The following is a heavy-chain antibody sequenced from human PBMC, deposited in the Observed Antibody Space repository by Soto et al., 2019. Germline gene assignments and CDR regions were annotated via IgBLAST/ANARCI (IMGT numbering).Heavy chain of an antibody. CDR2: IYYSGST. D-gene: IGHD3-9*01. V-gene: IGHV4-59*08. Sequence: SETLSLTCTVSGCSISSYYWSWIRQPPGKGLEWIGYIYYSGSTNYNPSLKSRVTISVDTSKNQFSLKLSSVTAADTAVYYCARGEYDYDILTGYSRDAFDIWGQGALVTVSS. CDR3: ARGEYDYDILTGYSRDAFDI. CDR1: GCSISSYY. J-gene: IGHJ3*02.